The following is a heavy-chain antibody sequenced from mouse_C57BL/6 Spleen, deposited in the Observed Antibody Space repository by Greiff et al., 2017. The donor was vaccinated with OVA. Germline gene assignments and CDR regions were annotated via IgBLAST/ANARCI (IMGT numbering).Heavy chain of an antibody. CDR2: INPNNGGT. CDR3: ARPGGDYFDD. CDR1: GYTFTDYN. V-gene: IGHV1-22*01. J-gene: IGHJ2*01. Sequence: VHVKQSGPELVKPGASVKMSCKASGYTFTDYNMHWVKQSHGKSLEWIGYINPNNGGTSYNQKFKGKATLTVNKSSSTAYMERRSLTSEDSAVYYCARPGGDYFDDWGQGTTLTVSS.